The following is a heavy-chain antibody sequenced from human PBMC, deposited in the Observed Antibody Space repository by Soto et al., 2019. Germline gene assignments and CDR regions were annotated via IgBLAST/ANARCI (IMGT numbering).Heavy chain of an antibody. D-gene: IGHD5-12*01. Sequence: QVQLVQSGAEVRKPGSSVKVACKTSGGLISKYSFNWVRQAPGQGLEWMGGVLPISGSTDYAKKFQGRLTITADRSTRIVYMELSRLRSEDTANYYCATIRVRGGPLRFEDGGQGMLISVSS. CDR1: GGLISKYS. J-gene: IGHJ4*01. CDR3: ATIRVRGGPLRFED. V-gene: IGHV1-69*06. CDR2: VLPISGST.